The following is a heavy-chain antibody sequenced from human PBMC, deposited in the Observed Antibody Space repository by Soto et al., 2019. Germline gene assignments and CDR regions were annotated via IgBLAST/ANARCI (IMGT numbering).Heavy chain of an antibody. CDR3: ARVTAAVPATTHYFDY. Sequence: SEALSVTSTVSGGSASSGDYYWCWLRQPPGKGLEWIGYFYYSGITNYNPSLKSRVTISADTSKNQFSLKLRSVTAADAAVYYCARVTAAVPATTHYFDYSGQGTPVTVS. J-gene: IGHJ4*02. CDR2: FYYSGIT. CDR1: GGSASSGDYY. D-gene: IGHD2-21*02. V-gene: IGHV4-61*08.